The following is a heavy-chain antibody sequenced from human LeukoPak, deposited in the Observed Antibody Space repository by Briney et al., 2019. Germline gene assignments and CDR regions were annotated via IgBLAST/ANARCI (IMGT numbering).Heavy chain of an antibody. Sequence: PSETLSLTCTVSDGSISSYYWSWIRQPPGKGLEWIGYIYYSGSTNYNPSVKSRVTISVDTSKNQFSLKLSSVTAADTAVYYCARHSWVNGYFDYWGQGTLVTVSS. CDR1: DGSISSYY. CDR2: IYYSGST. J-gene: IGHJ4*02. V-gene: IGHV4-59*08. CDR3: ARHSWVNGYFDY. D-gene: IGHD4-17*01.